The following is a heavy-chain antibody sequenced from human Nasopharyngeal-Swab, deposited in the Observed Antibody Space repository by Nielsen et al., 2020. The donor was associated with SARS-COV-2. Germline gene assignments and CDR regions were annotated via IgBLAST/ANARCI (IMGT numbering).Heavy chain of an antibody. CDR2: IYYTGRT. Sequence: SETLSLTCTVSGGSISSHSYYWAWIRKPPGKGPEWIGHIYYTGRTHYNPSLRSRVTTSVDTSKNQFSLELRSVTAADTGVYFCARLNYDFGGLYGVDVWGQGTTVTVSS. J-gene: IGHJ6*02. D-gene: IGHD3-3*01. CDR3: ARLNYDFGGLYGVDV. V-gene: IGHV4-39*01. CDR1: GGSISSHSYY.